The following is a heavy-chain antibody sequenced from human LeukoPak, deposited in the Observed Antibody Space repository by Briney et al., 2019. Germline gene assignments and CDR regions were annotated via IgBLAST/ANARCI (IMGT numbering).Heavy chain of an antibody. Sequence: SETLSLTCAVYGGSFSGYYWSWIRQPPGKGLEWIGEINHSGSTNYNPSLKSRVTISVDTSKNQFSLKLSSVTAADTAVYYCARTTELTGTNGFDPWAREPWSLSPQ. J-gene: IGHJ5*02. V-gene: IGHV4-34*01. CDR3: ARTTELTGTNGFDP. CDR1: GGSFSGYY. D-gene: IGHD1-7*01. CDR2: INHSGST.